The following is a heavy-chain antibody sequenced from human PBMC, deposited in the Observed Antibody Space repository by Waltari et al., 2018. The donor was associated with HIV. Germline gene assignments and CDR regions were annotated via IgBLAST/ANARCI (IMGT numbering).Heavy chain of an antibody. J-gene: IGHJ4*02. V-gene: IGHV3-74*01. D-gene: IGHD3-10*02. CDR1: GFSISTYW. CDR3: VKDMFGEYDY. Sequence: EVQLVESGGGSVQLGGSLRLSCAASGFSISTYWMHWVRQTPGKGLVWVARSNEDGNRRDHAGSVRCRFTISRDSAKNTLLLQMNSLRDEDTSMYYCVKDMFGEYDYWGQGALVTVSS. CDR2: SNEDGNRR.